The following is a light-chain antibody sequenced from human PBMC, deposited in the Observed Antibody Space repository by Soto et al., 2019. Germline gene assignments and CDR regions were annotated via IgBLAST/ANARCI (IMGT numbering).Light chain of an antibody. Sequence: ETVMTQSPATLPVSPGEGATLSCRASQGVSSNLAWYQQKPGQAPRLLIYGASTRATGIPARFSGSGSGTEFTLTISSLQSEDFAFYYCQQYNTRPRTFGQGTKVEIK. J-gene: IGKJ1*01. CDR1: QGVSSN. CDR2: GAS. V-gene: IGKV3-15*01. CDR3: QQYNTRPRT.